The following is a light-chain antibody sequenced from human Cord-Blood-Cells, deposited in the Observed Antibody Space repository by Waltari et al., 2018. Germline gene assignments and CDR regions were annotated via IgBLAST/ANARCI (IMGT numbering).Light chain of an antibody. CDR1: QSFSSY. CDR2: DAS. Sequence: EIVLTQSPATLTLSPGERATLSCRASQSFSSYLAWYQQKPGKAPRLLIYDASNRATGIPARFRGSGSGTYFTLTISSLETEDFAVYYCQQRSNWPLTFGGGTKVEIK. V-gene: IGKV3-11*01. J-gene: IGKJ4*01. CDR3: QQRSNWPLT.